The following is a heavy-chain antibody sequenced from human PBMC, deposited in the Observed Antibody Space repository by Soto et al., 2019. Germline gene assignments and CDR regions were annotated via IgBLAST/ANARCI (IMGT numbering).Heavy chain of an antibody. Sequence: QVQLQESGPGLVKPSGTLSLTCAVSGGSITRSNWWSWVRQPPGKGLEWIGGTRHGGNTNYNPSLKSQLSISMDKSKNQFSLELTSVTAADTALYYCLTSSAGFDYWGQGILVTVSS. J-gene: IGHJ4*02. CDR1: GGSITRSNW. V-gene: IGHV4-4*02. CDR3: LTSSAGFDY. CDR2: TRHGGNT. D-gene: IGHD2-21*02.